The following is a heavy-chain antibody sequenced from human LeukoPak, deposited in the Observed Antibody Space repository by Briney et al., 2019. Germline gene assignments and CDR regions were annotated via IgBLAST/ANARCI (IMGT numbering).Heavy chain of an antibody. D-gene: IGHD1-1*01. CDR3: VKLRTGTATNFDY. Sequence: PGGSLRLSCAASGFTFSSYAMSWVRQAPGKGLGWVSGISGAGGSTYYADSVKGRFTISRDNSKDTLYLQMNSLRAEDTAIYYCVKLRTGTATNFDYWGQGTLVTVPS. J-gene: IGHJ4*02. V-gene: IGHV3-23*01. CDR1: GFTFSSYA. CDR2: ISGAGGST.